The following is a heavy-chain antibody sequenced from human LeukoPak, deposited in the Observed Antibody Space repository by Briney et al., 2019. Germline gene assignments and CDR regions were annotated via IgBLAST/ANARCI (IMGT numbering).Heavy chain of an antibody. D-gene: IGHD5-18*01. CDR1: GYSFTSYW. Sequence: GASLKIFCKGSGYSFTSYWIGCGRQMPGKGLEWMGIIYPGDPDTRYSPSFQGQVTISADKSIRPAYLQWSSLKASDTAMYYCARLVSYGYLDYWGKGTLVTVSS. CDR2: IYPGDPDT. J-gene: IGHJ4*02. CDR3: ARLVSYGYLDY. V-gene: IGHV5-51*01.